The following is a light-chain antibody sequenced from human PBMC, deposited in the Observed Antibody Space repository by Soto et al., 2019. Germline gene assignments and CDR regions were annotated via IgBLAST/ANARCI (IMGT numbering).Light chain of an antibody. CDR1: QGINNY. CDR3: QNYNSAPRT. CDR2: AAS. Sequence: DIQMTQSPSSLSASVGDRVTITRRASQGINNYLAWYQQKPGKVPKLLIYAASTLQSGVPSRFRGSRSGTDFTLTISSLQPEDVATYYCQNYNSAPRTFGQGTKVEIK. V-gene: IGKV1-27*01. J-gene: IGKJ1*01.